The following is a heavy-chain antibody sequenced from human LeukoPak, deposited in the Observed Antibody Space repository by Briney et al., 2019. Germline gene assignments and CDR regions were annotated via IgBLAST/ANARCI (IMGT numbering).Heavy chain of an antibody. CDR2: ISAYNGNT. J-gene: IGHJ6*03. CDR3: ARLYYDFWSGYYTTSDYYYYMDV. D-gene: IGHD3-3*01. CDR1: GYNFTSYG. V-gene: IGHV1-18*01. Sequence: GASVKVFCKASGYNFTSYGISWVRQDPGQGLEGMGWISAYNGNTNYAQKLQGRVTMTTDTSTSTAYMELRSLRFDDAAVYYCARLYYDFWSGYYTTSDYYYYMDVWGKGTTVTVSS.